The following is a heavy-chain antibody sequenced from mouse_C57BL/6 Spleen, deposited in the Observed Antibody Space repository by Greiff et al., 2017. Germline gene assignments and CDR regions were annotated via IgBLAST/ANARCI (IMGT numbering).Heavy chain of an antibody. Sequence: VKLMESGAELVKPGASVKMSCKASGYTFTTYPIEWMKQNHGKSLEWIGNFHPYNDDTKYNEKFKGKATLTVEKSSSTVYLELSRLTSDDSAVYYCARYDGNYEYFDVWGTGTTVTVSS. CDR1: GYTFTTYP. CDR3: ARYDGNYEYFDV. CDR2: FHPYNDDT. J-gene: IGHJ1*03. V-gene: IGHV1-47*01. D-gene: IGHD2-1*01.